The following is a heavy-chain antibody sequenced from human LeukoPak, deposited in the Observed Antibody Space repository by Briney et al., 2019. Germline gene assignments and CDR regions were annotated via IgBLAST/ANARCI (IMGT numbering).Heavy chain of an antibody. CDR2: INRSGST. D-gene: IGHD2-15*01. V-gene: IGHV4-34*01. CDR1: GGSFSGYY. J-gene: IGHJ6*03. CDR3: ARGRRVVVVVAAIPSMDV. Sequence: SETLSLTCAVYGGSFSGYYWSWIRQPPGKGLEWIGEINRSGSTNYNPSLKSRVTISVDTSKNQFSLKLSSVTAADTAVYYCARGRRVVVVVAAIPSMDVWGKGTTVTVSS.